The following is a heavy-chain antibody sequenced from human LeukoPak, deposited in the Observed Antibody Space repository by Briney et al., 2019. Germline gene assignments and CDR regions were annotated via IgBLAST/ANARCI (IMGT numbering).Heavy chain of an antibody. CDR3: ARDFGLDTEDAFDI. V-gene: IGHV4-39*07. Sequence: SETLSLTCTVSGGSISSSSYYWGWLRQPPGKGLEWIGSIYYSGSTYYNPSLKSRVTISVDTSKNQFSLKLSSVTAADTAVYYCARDFGLDTEDAFDIWGQGTMVTVSS. CDR1: GGSISSSSYY. J-gene: IGHJ3*02. CDR2: IYYSGST. D-gene: IGHD3-3*01.